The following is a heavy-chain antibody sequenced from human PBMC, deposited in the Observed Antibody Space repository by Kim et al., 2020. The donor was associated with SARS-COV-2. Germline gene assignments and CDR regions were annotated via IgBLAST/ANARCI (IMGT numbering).Heavy chain of an antibody. CDR3: ARVGRSSTPGY. V-gene: IGHV3-48*03. Sequence: GGSLRLSCSASGFTFSSSEMIWVRQAPGKGLEWVSYIHSSNKIFYADSVQGRFTISRDNAKNSLYLQMNSLRADDTAVYYCARVGRSSTPGYWGQGTLVTVSS. D-gene: IGHD2-2*01. CDR1: GFTFSSSE. CDR2: IHSSNKI. J-gene: IGHJ4*02.